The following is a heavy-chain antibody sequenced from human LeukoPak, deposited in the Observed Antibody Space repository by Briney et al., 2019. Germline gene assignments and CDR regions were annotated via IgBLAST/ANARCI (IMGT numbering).Heavy chain of an antibody. J-gene: IGHJ4*02. D-gene: IGHD4-17*01. CDR3: ARLGRTVTPYALDY. CDR1: GFTFSSYS. CDR2: ISSSSSYI. Sequence: PGGSLRLSCAASGFTFSSYSMNWVRQAPGKGLEWVSSISSSSSYIYYADSVKGRFTISRDNAKNSLYLQMNSLRAEDTAVYYCARLGRTVTPYALDYWGQGTLVTVSS. V-gene: IGHV3-21*01.